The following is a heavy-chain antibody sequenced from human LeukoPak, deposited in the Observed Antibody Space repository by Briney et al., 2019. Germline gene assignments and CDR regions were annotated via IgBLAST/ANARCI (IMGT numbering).Heavy chain of an antibody. CDR3: ARGYCSGGSCYSYYYYNYMDV. D-gene: IGHD2-15*01. J-gene: IGHJ6*03. Sequence: SQTLSLTCTVSGASISSGSYYWSWIRQPAGKGLEWIGRIYTSGSTNYNPSLKSRVTISVDTSKNQFSLKLSSVTAADTAVYYCARGYCSGGSCYSYYYYNYMDVWGKGTTVTVSS. V-gene: IGHV4-61*02. CDR1: GASISSGSYY. CDR2: IYTSGST.